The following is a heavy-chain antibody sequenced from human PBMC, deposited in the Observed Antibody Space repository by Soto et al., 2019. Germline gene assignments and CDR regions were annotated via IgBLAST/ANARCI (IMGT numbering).Heavy chain of an antibody. V-gene: IGHV4-59*12. Sequence: SETLSLTCTVSGGYISPYYWSWIRQPPGKGLEWIGYIFYSGNTNYNPSLRSRVTISVDTSKNQFSLKLSSVTAEDTALYYCAKDRPRRTSGYFFDYWGQGTPVTVSS. CDR2: IFYSGNT. D-gene: IGHD1-1*01. J-gene: IGHJ4*02. CDR3: AKDRPRRTSGYFFDY. CDR1: GGYISPYY.